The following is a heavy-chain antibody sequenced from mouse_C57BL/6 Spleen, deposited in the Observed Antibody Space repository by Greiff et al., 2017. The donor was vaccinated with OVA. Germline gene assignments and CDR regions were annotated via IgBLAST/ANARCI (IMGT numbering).Heavy chain of an antibody. J-gene: IGHJ1*03. CDR2: ISNLAYSI. V-gene: IGHV5-15*01. Sequence: EVKVVESGGGLVQPGGSLKLSCAASGFTFSDYGMAWVRQAPRKGPEWVAFISNLAYSIYYADTVTGRFTISRENAKNTLYLEMSSLRSEDTAMYYCARRGEYDYDGYWYFDVWGTGTTVTVSS. CDR3: ARRGEYDYDGYWYFDV. D-gene: IGHD2-4*01. CDR1: GFTFSDYG.